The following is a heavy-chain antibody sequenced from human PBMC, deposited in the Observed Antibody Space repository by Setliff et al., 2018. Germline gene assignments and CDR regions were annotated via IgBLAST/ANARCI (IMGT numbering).Heavy chain of an antibody. D-gene: IGHD3-3*01. CDR3: AGQGPIFGTGLIPGFDQ. V-gene: IGHV3-23*01. CDR2: VSGSGDNA. J-gene: IGHJ4*02. CDR1: GITFTSYA. Sequence: GESLTLSCVASGITFTSYAMSWVRQAPGKGLEWVSTVSGSGDNAYYTDSVKGRFTTSRDNSKNTLSLQMSSLRAEDTAIYFCAGQGPIFGTGLIPGFDQWGQGTMVTVSS.